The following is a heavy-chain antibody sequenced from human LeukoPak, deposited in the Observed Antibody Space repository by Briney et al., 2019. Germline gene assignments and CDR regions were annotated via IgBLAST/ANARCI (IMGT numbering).Heavy chain of an antibody. J-gene: IGHJ4*02. CDR2: IYHSGST. V-gene: IGHV4-30-2*01. CDR3: ARDSGYDYFDY. CDR1: GGSISSGGYS. Sequence: SETLSLTCAVSGGSISSGGYSWSWIRQPPGKGLEWIGYIYHSGSTYYNPSLKSRVTISVDRSKNQFSLKLSSVTAADPAVSYWARDSGYDYFDYWGQGTLVTVSS. D-gene: IGHD5-12*01.